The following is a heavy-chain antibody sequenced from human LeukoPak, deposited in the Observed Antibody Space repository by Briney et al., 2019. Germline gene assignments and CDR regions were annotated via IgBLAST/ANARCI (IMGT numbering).Heavy chain of an antibody. J-gene: IGHJ5*02. CDR2: ISSSSSYI. D-gene: IGHD2-2*01. V-gene: IGHV3-21*01. CDR1: GFTFSSYS. Sequence: GGSLRLSCAASGFTFSSYSMNWVRQAPGKGLEWVSSISSSSSYIYYADSVKGRFTISRDNAKNSLYLQMNSLRAEDTAVYYCARDVTVVVPAAIVRWFDPWGQGTLVTVSS. CDR3: ARDVTVVVPAAIVRWFDP.